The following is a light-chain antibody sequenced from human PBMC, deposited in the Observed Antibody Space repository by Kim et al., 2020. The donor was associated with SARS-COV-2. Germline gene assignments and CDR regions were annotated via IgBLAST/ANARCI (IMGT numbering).Light chain of an antibody. CDR1: QSVSNN. CDR3: QQYNNWHTWT. V-gene: IGKV3-15*01. J-gene: IGKJ1*01. CDR2: RAS. Sequence: PGETAGHSGRASQSVSNNLAWYLEKPGQDPRLLIYRASTRATNIPTRFSGSVTGTEFTLNISSLQSKDFAVDYGQQYNNWHTWTFGQGTKVEIK.